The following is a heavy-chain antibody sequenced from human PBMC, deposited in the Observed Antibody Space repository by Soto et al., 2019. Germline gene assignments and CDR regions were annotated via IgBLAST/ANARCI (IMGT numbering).Heavy chain of an antibody. V-gene: IGHV2-5*02. J-gene: IGHJ4*02. CDR1: GFSLSTSGVG. Sequence: QITLKESGPTLVKPTQTLTLTCTFSGFSLSTSGVGVGWIHQPPGKALEWLALIYWDDDKRYSPTLKSRLTITKDTSKNQVVLTMTNMDPVDTATYYCAHRPSYCSPGSCYSGFDYWGQGTLVTVSS. D-gene: IGHD2-15*01. CDR3: AHRPSYCSPGSCYSGFDY. CDR2: IYWDDDK.